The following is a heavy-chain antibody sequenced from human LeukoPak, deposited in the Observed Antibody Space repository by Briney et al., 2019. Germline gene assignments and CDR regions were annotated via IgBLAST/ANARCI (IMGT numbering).Heavy chain of an antibody. V-gene: IGHV3-23*01. D-gene: IGHD2-2*01. CDR2: ISGSGGST. CDR1: GFTFSSYA. J-gene: IGHJ4*02. CDR3: AKGCSSTSCYENDY. Sequence: GGSLRLSCAASGFTFSSYAMSWVRQAPGKGLEWVSAISGSGGSTYYADSVKGRFTISRDNSKNTLYLQMNSLRAEDTAVYYCAKGCSSTSCYENDYWGQGTLVTVSS.